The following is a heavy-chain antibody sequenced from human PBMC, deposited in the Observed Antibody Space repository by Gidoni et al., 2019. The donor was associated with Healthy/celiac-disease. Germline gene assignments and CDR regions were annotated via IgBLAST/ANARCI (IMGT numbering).Heavy chain of an antibody. D-gene: IGHD1-20*01. J-gene: IGHJ4*02. CDR1: GFTFSGSA. CDR3: TRPNDNWNDEN. Sequence: EVQLVESGGGLVQPGGSLKLSCAASGFTFSGSAMHWVRQASGKGLEWVGRIRSKANSYATAYAASVKGRFTISRDDSKNTAYLQMNSLKTEDTAVYYCTRPNDNWNDENWGQGTLVTVSS. CDR2: IRSKANSYAT. V-gene: IGHV3-73*02.